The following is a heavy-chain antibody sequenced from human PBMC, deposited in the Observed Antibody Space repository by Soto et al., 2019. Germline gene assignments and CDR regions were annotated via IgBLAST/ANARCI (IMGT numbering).Heavy chain of an antibody. CDR2: IKQDGSEK. V-gene: IGHV3-7*01. CDR1: GFTFSSYW. J-gene: IGHJ2*01. Sequence: GGSLRLSCAASGFTFSSYWMSWVRQAPGKGLEWVANIKQDGSEKYYVDSVKGRFTISRDNAKNSLYLQMNSLRAEDTAVYYCARDLSRSSWDTYWYFDLWGRGTLVTVSS. CDR3: ARDLSRSSWDTYWYFDL. D-gene: IGHD6-13*01.